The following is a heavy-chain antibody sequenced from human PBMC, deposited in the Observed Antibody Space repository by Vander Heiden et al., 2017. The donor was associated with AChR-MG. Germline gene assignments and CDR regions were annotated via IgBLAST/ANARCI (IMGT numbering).Heavy chain of an antibody. D-gene: IGHD3-22*01. V-gene: IGHV3-21*01. CDR2: ISSSSSYI. CDR1: GFTFSSYS. J-gene: IGHJ4*02. CDR3: ARGGEEYYDTSLAPPSGY. Sequence: EVQLVESGGGLAKPGGSLRLSCAASGFTFSSYSMNWVRQAPGKGMEGGSYISSSSSYINYAGSRKGRFTIARDKAKNSLYLQMNSLRAEDTAVYYCARGGEEYYDTSLAPPSGYWGQGTLVTVSS.